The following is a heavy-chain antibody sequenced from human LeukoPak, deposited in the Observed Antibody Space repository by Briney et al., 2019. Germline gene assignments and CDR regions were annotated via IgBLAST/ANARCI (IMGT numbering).Heavy chain of an antibody. Sequence: ASVKVSCKASGYTFTSYDINWVRLATGQGLEWMGWMNPNSGNTGYAQKLQGRVTMTRNTSISTAYMELSSLRSEDTAVYYCARGEGFWSGYYTGLAFDIWGQGTMVTVSS. CDR1: GYTFTSYD. V-gene: IGHV1-8*01. CDR2: MNPNSGNT. J-gene: IGHJ3*02. D-gene: IGHD3-3*01. CDR3: ARGEGFWSGYYTGLAFDI.